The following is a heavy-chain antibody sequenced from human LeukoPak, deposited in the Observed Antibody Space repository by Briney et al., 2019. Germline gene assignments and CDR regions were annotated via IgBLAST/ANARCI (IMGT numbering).Heavy chain of an antibody. V-gene: IGHV3-53*01. CDR2: IYSDGST. CDR1: GLTVSNNY. CDR3: TRDPTDSYNSDY. Sequence: GSLILSCAPSGLTVSNNYMSWVRQAPGKGLEWVSGIYSDGSTHYADSVKGRFTISRDNSKNTVYLQMNSLRAEDTAVYYCTRDPTDSYNSDYWGQGTLVTVSS. D-gene: IGHD1-20*01. J-gene: IGHJ4*02.